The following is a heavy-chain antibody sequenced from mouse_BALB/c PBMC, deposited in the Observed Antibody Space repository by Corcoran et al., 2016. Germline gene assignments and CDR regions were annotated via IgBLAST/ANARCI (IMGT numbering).Heavy chain of an antibody. CDR2: IFPGSGNT. CDR3: ARSRGSLLRLRYAMDY. J-gene: IGHJ4*01. Sequence: QVQLQQSGPELVKPGASVKISCTASGYSFTSYYIHWVKQRPGQGLEWIGWIFPGSGNTKYNEKFKGKATLTADTSSSTAYMQLSSLTSEDSAVYFCARSRGSLLRLRYAMDYWGQGTSVTVSS. CDR1: GYSFTSYY. D-gene: IGHD1-2*01. V-gene: IGHV1-66*01.